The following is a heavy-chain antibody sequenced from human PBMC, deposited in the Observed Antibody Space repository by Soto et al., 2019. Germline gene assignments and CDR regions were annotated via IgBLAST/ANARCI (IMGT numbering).Heavy chain of an antibody. Sequence: GGALRLSCSASGFTFSSYGMHWVRQAPGKGLEWVALIWYDGTKQYYADSVKGRFTISRDNSKNTLYVQMNSLRAEDTAVYYCARDGTAMARGYYYYEMDVWGQGTTVTVSS. CDR2: IWYDGTKQ. CDR1: GFTFSSYG. V-gene: IGHV3-33*01. CDR3: ARDGTAMARGYYYYEMDV. J-gene: IGHJ6*02. D-gene: IGHD5-18*01.